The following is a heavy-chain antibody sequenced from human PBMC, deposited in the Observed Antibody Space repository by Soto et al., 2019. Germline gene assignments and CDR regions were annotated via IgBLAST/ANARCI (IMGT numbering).Heavy chain of an antibody. V-gene: IGHV1-18*01. Sequence: QVHLVQSGAEVKKPGASVKVSCKGSGYAFTTYCITWVRQAPGQGLEWMGWISAHHGNTNYAQKLQGRVTVTRDTSTSTAYMELRSLRSDDTAVYYCARVRYGDYWGQGALVTVSS. CDR2: ISAHHGNT. D-gene: IGHD1-1*01. J-gene: IGHJ4*02. CDR3: ARVRYGDY. CDR1: GYAFTTYC.